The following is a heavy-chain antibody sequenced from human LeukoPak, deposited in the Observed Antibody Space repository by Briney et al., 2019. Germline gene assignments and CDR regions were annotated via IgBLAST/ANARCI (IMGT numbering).Heavy chain of an antibody. D-gene: IGHD2-8*01. CDR2: INRSGGST. CDR1: GYTFTSYY. Sequence: ASVKVSCKASGYTFTSYYMHWVRQAPGQGLEWMGIINRSGGSTSYEQKFRGRVSMARDTYTSTVYLELSSMRSEDTAVYYCARTDCTNGVCYIPYFDYWGQGTLVTVSS. CDR3: ARTDCTNGVCYIPYFDY. V-gene: IGHV1-46*01. J-gene: IGHJ4*02.